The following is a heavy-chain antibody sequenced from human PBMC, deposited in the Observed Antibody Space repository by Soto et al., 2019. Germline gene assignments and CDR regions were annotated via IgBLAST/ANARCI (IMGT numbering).Heavy chain of an antibody. CDR2: ISSNGGST. CDR1: GFTFSSYA. V-gene: IGHV3-64*01. D-gene: IGHD2-15*01. Sequence: GGSLRLSCAASGFTFSSYAMHWVRQAPGKGLEYVSVISSNGGSTYYANSVKGRFTISRDNFKNTLYLQMGSLRAEDMAVYHCARGIFDSYGMDVWGQGTTVTVSS. J-gene: IGHJ6*02. CDR3: ARGIFDSYGMDV.